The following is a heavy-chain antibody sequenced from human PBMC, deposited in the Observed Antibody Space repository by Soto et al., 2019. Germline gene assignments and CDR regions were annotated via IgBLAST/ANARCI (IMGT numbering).Heavy chain of an antibody. CDR1: GFTFSDHY. V-gene: IGHV3-11*06. CDR2: SCNSGSFT. J-gene: IGHJ4*02. Sequence: GGSPRLSCAASGFTFSDHYMSWIRQAPGKGLEWIGYSCNSGSFTRYADSVKGRFSISRDNAKNSLYLQINSLRGDDTAIYYCVRSGDNYNLLDYWGQGTPVTVSS. D-gene: IGHD1-1*01. CDR3: VRSGDNYNLLDY.